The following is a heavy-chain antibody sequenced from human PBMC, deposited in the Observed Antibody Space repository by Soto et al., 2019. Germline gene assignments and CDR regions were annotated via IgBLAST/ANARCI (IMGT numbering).Heavy chain of an antibody. J-gene: IGHJ4*02. CDR2: ISNNGYDT. V-gene: IGHV3-23*01. Sequence: GWSLILSCAASGFFFSTYAMNWVRQAPGKGLEWVSAISNNGYDTYYAESVRGRFTISRDNSKNMVFLQINSLRAEDTALYYCAKSFLLWFGEGIGYWGQGNQVT. D-gene: IGHD3-10*01. CDR1: GFFFSTYA. CDR3: AKSFLLWFGEGIGY.